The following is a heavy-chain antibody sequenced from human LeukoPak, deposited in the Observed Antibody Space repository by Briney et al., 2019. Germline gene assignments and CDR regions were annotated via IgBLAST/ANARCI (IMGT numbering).Heavy chain of an antibody. CDR3: ARVVILYREGVYYYYMDV. Sequence: ASVKVSCKASGYTFTSYGISWVRQAPGQGLEWMGWISAYNGNTNYAQKLQGRVTMTTDTSTSTAYMELRSLRSDETAVYYCARVVILYREGVYYYYMDVGGKGTTVTVSS. V-gene: IGHV1-18*01. J-gene: IGHJ6*03. CDR1: GYTFTSYG. CDR2: ISAYNGNT. D-gene: IGHD2-15*01.